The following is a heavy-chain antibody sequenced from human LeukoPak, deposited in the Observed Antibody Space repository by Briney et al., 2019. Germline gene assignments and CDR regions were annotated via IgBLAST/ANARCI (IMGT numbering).Heavy chain of an antibody. J-gene: IGHJ4*02. Sequence: GGSLRLSCAASGFTFSSYAMHWVRQAPGKGLEWVAVISYDGSNKYYADSVKGRFTISRDNSKNTLYLQMNSLRAEDTAVYYCAREEGYSYGYFDYWGQGTLVTVSS. D-gene: IGHD5-18*01. CDR3: AREEGYSYGYFDY. V-gene: IGHV3-30-3*01. CDR1: GFTFSSYA. CDR2: ISYDGSNK.